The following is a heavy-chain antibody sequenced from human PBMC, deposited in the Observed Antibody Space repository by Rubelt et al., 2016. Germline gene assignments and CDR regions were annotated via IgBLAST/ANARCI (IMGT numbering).Heavy chain of an antibody. V-gene: IGHV4-59*05. CDR1: GGSISSYY. Sequence: QVQLQESGPGLVKPSETLSLTCTVSGGSISSYYWSWIRQPPGKGLEWIGSIYFSGKTYYNPSLKSRITIAVDTSKNQFSLKLYSGTAADTALYYWARIDIVVVPSATFDHWGQGTLVTVSS. CDR2: IYFSGKT. J-gene: IGHJ4*02. D-gene: IGHD2-2*01. CDR3: ARIDIVVVPSATFDH.